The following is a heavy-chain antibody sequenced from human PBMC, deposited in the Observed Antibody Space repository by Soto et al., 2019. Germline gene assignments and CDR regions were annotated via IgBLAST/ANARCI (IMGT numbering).Heavy chain of an antibody. CDR2: IYYSGST. J-gene: IGHJ6*03. CDR3: ASCGGSCYHSPQVYYYYYYMDV. CDR1: DVSISSSSYY. Sequence: PEETLSLTCTVSDVSISSSSYYWGWIRQPPGKGLEWIGSIYYSGSTYYNPSLKSRVTISVDTSKNQFSLKLSSVTAADTAVYYCASCGGSCYHSPQVYYYYYYMDVWGKGTTVTVSS. D-gene: IGHD2-15*01. V-gene: IGHV4-39*01.